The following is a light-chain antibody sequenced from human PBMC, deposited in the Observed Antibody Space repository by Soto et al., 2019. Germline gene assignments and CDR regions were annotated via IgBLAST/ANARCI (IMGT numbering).Light chain of an antibody. V-gene: IGKV3-11*01. J-gene: IGKJ5*01. Sequence: EVVLTQSPATLSLSPGEEATLSCRASQSVTRNLAWYRQRPVQAPSLLIYDASSRATGIPDRFSGSGSGTDFTLNISSLEPEDFAVYYCQQSDNWPPEISFGQGTRVEIK. CDR3: QQSDNWPPEIS. CDR2: DAS. CDR1: QSVTRN.